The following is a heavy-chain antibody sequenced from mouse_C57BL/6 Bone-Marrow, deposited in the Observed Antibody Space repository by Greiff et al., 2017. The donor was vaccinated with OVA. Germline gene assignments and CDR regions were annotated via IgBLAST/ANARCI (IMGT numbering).Heavy chain of an antibody. CDR3: ASYSNFAWFAY. V-gene: IGHV5-15*01. CDR1: GFTFSDYG. D-gene: IGHD2-5*01. J-gene: IGHJ3*01. Sequence: EVQGVESGGGSVQPGGSLKLSCAASGFTFSDYGMAWVRQAPRKGPEWVAFISNLAYSIYYADTVTGRFTISRENAKNTLYLEMSSLRSEDTAMYYCASYSNFAWFAYWGQGTLVTVSA. CDR2: ISNLAYSI.